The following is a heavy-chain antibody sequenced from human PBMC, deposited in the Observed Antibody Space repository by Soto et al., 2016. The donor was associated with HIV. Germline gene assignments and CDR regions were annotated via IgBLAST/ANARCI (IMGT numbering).Heavy chain of an antibody. J-gene: IGHJ4*01. D-gene: IGHD3-22*01. CDR1: GFTFSNYA. CDR2: MSGNDFTT. CDR3: AKESRSPSFFDSSGRGKFLFDY. V-gene: IGHV3-23*01. Sequence: EVQLLESGEAWYTLGSLRLSCAASGFTFSNYAMSWVRQAPGKGPVWISAMSGNDFTTYYVDSVKDRFTVSRDNSKNTLYLQINSLRAEDTAVYYCAKESRSPSFFDSSGRGKFLFDYWGPEPWSPSPQ.